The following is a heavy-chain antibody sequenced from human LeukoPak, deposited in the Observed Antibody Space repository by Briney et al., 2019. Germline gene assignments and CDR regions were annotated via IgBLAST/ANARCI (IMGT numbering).Heavy chain of an antibody. CDR2: ISSSSSYI. V-gene: IGHV3-21*01. Sequence: GGSLRLSCAASGFTFNTYSMNWVRQAPGQGLEWVSSISSSSSYIYYADSVKGRFTISRGNAKNSLYLQMNSLRAEDTAVYYCAREVYYDSSGFDYWGQGTLVTVSS. CDR3: AREVYYDSSGFDY. D-gene: IGHD3-22*01. J-gene: IGHJ4*02. CDR1: GFTFNTYS.